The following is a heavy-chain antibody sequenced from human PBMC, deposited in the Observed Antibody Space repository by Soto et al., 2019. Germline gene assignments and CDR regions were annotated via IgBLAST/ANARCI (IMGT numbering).Heavy chain of an antibody. J-gene: IGHJ1*01. D-gene: IGHD6-19*01. CDR1: GYPFTSYH. CDR3: ARGRFIIKVYHTGWYIAH. CDR2: MNPDSGST. Sequence: ASVKVSCKPSGYPFTSYHVNWVRQAPGQGLEWMGWMNPDSGSTDYALKFQGRLTMTRNTSMSTAYLELRSLTSEDTAIYYCARGRFIIKVYHTGWYIAHRGQGLQGTVSS. V-gene: IGHV1-8*01.